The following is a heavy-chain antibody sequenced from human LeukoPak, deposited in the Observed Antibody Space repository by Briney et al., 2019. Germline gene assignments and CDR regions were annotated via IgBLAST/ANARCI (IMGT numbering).Heavy chain of an antibody. Sequence: PAETLSLTCTVSGGSISSGGYYWSWIRQHPGKGLEWIGYIYYSGITYYNPSLKSRVTISVDTSKNQFSLKLSAVSAADTAVYYCARAYSLIQLWRNRHYFDYWGQGTLGTVSS. CDR1: GGSISSGGYY. J-gene: IGHJ4*02. D-gene: IGHD5-18*01. CDR2: IYYSGIT. V-gene: IGHV4-31*03. CDR3: ARAYSLIQLWRNRHYFDY.